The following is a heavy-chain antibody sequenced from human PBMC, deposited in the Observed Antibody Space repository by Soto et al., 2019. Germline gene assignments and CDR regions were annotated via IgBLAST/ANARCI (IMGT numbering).Heavy chain of an antibody. CDR1: GFTFSSYS. CDR2: ISSSSSYI. Sequence: GGSLRLSCAASGFTFSSYSMNWVRQAPGKGLEWVSSISSSSSYIYYADSVKGRFTISRDNAKNSLYLQMNSLRAEDTAVYYCARVRVGATLLYFDYWGQGXLVTVYS. CDR3: ARVRVGATLLYFDY. V-gene: IGHV3-21*01. D-gene: IGHD1-26*01. J-gene: IGHJ4*02.